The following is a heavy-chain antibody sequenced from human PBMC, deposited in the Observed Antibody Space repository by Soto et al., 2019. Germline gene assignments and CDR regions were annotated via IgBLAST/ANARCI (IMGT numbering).Heavy chain of an antibody. J-gene: IGHJ4*02. D-gene: IGHD6-19*01. CDR2: ISYDGNIK. V-gene: IGHV3-30*03. Sequence: GGSLGLACAASGFTFSKHGMHWGGQTPDKGLEWVAVISYDGNIKYYADSVKGRFTIFRDDSKNTLYLQTNTLRPEDTAVYYCVRDRGEERGWSWIFDYWGQGT. CDR1: GFTFSKHG. CDR3: VRDRGEERGWSWIFDY.